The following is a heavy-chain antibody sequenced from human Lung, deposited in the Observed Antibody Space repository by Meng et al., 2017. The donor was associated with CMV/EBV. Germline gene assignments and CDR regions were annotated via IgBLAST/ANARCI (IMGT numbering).Heavy chain of an antibody. J-gene: IGHJ4*02. CDR1: GGTFSSYA. D-gene: IGHD3-9*01. CDR3: ARSITIFQIDY. Sequence: ASXXVSCKASGGTFSSYAISWVRQAPGQGLEWMGWINTYNGNTKYAQKFQDRVIMTTDRSTRTAYMELRSLRSDDTAVYYCARSITIFQIDYWGQGTLVTVSS. CDR2: INTYNGNT. V-gene: IGHV1-18*01.